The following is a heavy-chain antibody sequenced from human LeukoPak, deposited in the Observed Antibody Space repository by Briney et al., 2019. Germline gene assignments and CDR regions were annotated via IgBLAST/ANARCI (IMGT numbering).Heavy chain of an antibody. CDR2: IYYSGTP. D-gene: IGHD3-10*01. Sequence: SETLSLTCTVSGGSISSSHCYWGWIRQTPGKGLEWIGSIYYSGTPYYTPSLETRATISHDTSKNQFSLTLRSVTAADTAVYYCARQISDYYYYYIDVWGKGTTVTVSS. V-gene: IGHV4-39*01. J-gene: IGHJ6*03. CDR1: GGSISSSHCY. CDR3: ARQISDYYYYYIDV.